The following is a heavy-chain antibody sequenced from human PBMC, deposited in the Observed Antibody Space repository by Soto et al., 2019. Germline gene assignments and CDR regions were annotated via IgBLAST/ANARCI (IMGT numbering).Heavy chain of an antibody. CDR2: SHQSGNT. CDR3: ATKDSGRVY. CDR1: GVSISSHDW. V-gene: IGHV4-4*02. J-gene: IGHJ4*02. Sequence: QVQLQESGPGLVKPSGTLSLTCAVSGVSISSHDWWTWVRQPPGKGREWIGESHQSGNTNYNSSLESRVTISLEKSKIPFSLQLSSVTVADTAVYYCATKDSGRVYWGQGTLVTVSS. D-gene: IGHD6-13*01.